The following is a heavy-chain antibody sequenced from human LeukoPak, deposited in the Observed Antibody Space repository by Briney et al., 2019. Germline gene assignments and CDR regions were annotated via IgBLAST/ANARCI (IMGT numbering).Heavy chain of an antibody. Sequence: ASETLSLTCTVSGGSISSGNYFWSWIRQPAGKGLEWIGRILTSGSTNYNPSLKSRVTISMDTSKNQFSLQLSSVTAADTAVYYCARGVYMAAAYYYFDYWGQGTLVTVSS. D-gene: IGHD6-13*01. V-gene: IGHV4-61*02. CDR3: ARGVYMAAAYYYFDY. CDR2: ILTSGST. J-gene: IGHJ4*02. CDR1: GGSISSGNYF.